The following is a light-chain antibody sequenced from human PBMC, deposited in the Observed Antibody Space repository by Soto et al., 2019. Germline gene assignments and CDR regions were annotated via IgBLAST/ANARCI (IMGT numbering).Light chain of an antibody. V-gene: IGKV3-20*01. Sequence: EIVLTQSPGTLSWSPGERATLSCRASQSVGDTYLAWYQQKPGQAPRLLMYSTSIRATGIPDRFSGSGSGPDFTLTISTLAPEDFAVYYCQHYDRAPMWTFGQGTKV. CDR3: QHYDRAPMWT. J-gene: IGKJ1*01. CDR1: QSVGDTY. CDR2: STS.